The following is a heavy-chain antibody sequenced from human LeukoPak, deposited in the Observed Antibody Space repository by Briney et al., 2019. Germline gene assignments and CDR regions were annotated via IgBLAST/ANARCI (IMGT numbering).Heavy chain of an antibody. Sequence: ASVKVSCKASGYTFTSYGISWVQQAPGQGLEWMGWISAYNGNTNYAQKLQGRVTMTTDTSTSTAYMELRSLRSDDTAVYYCARDTYYDYVWGSYRFDYWGQGTLVTVSS. CDR2: ISAYNGNT. D-gene: IGHD3-16*02. CDR3: ARDTYYDYVWGSYRFDY. CDR1: GYTFTSYG. V-gene: IGHV1-18*01. J-gene: IGHJ4*02.